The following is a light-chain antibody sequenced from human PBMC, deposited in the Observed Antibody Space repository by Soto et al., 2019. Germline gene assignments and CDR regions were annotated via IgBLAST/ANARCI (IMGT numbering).Light chain of an antibody. CDR1: QSISSY. V-gene: IGKV1-39*01. CDR2: AAS. CDR3: QQYYSYPPIT. J-gene: IGKJ5*01. Sequence: DIQMTQSPSALSASVGDRVTITCRASQSISSYLNWYQQKPGKAPKLLIYAASSLQSGVPSRFSASGSRTDFTLTISCLQSEDFATYYCQQYYSYPPITFGQGTRLEIK.